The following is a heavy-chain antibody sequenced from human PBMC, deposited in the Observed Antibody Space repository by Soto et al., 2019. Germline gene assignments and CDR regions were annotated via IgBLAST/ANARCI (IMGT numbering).Heavy chain of an antibody. D-gene: IGHD5-12*01. V-gene: IGHV3-30-3*01. Sequence: QVQLVESGGGVVQPGRSLRLSCAASGVTFSSYAMHWVRQAPGKGLEWVAVISYDGSNKYYADSVKGRFTISRDNSQNALYLQMNSLRAEDTAVYYCARVAVKMATIHVFDYWGQGTLVTVSS. CDR2: ISYDGSNK. J-gene: IGHJ4*02. CDR1: GVTFSSYA. CDR3: ARVAVKMATIHVFDY.